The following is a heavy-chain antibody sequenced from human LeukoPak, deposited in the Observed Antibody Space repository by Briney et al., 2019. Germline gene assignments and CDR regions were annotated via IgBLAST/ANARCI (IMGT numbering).Heavy chain of an antibody. V-gene: IGHV3-30-3*01. Sequence: GGSLRLSCAASGFTFSSYAMHWVRQAPGKGLEWVAVISYDGSNKYYADSVKGRFTISRDNSKNTLYLQMNSLRAEDTAVYYCASGMGATDAFDIWGQGTMVTVSS. CDR1: GFTFSSYA. CDR2: ISYDGSNK. CDR3: ASGMGATDAFDI. J-gene: IGHJ3*02. D-gene: IGHD1-26*01.